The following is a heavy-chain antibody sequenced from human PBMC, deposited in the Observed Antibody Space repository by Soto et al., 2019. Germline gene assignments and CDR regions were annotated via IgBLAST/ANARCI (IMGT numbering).Heavy chain of an antibody. CDR3: ARDMDWGAVAGTDY. CDR2: ISYDGSNK. V-gene: IGHV3-30-3*01. CDR1: GFTFSSYA. Sequence: GSLRLSCAASGFTFSSYAMHWVRQAPGKGLEWVAVISYDGSNKYYADSVKGRFTISRDNSKNTLYLQMNSLRAEDTAVYYCARDMDWGAVAGTDYWGQGTLVTVSS. D-gene: IGHD6-19*01. J-gene: IGHJ4*02.